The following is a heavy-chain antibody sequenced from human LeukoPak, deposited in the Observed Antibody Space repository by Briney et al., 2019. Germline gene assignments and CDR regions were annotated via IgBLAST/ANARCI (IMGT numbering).Heavy chain of an antibody. CDR2: MNPNSGNT. V-gene: IGHV1-8*01. Sequence: GASVKVSCKASGYTFTSYDINWMRQAPGQGLEWVGWMNPNSGNTGYAQTFQGKLTMTRNTSIKTAYMELSSLRSEDTAVYYCARASYDSSDYEYFHHWGQGTLVTVSS. J-gene: IGHJ1*01. D-gene: IGHD3-22*01. CDR1: GYTFTSYD. CDR3: ARASYDSSDYEYFHH.